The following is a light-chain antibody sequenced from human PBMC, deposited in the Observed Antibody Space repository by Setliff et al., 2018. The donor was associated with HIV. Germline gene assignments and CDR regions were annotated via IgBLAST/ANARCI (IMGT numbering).Light chain of an antibody. CDR1: SSDVGNYDY. CDR2: DVN. Sequence: QSVLTQPASVSGSPGQSVTISCTGTSSDVGNYDYVSWYQQYPGKAPKVLIYDVNKRPSGVPDRFSVSKSGNTASLTISGLQAEDEADYYCCSFAGSFTSLYVFGTGTKVTV. J-gene: IGLJ1*01. V-gene: IGLV2-11*01. CDR3: CSFAGSFTSLYV.